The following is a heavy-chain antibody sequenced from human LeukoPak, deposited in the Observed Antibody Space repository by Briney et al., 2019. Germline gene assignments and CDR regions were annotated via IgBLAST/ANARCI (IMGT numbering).Heavy chain of an antibody. D-gene: IGHD3-10*01. CDR3: ARSTMVRGVIIGQIDY. V-gene: IGHV1-3*01. CDR1: GYTFTSYA. Sequence: ASVKVSCKASGYTFTSYAMHWVRQAPGQRLEWMGWINAGNGNTKYSQKFQGRVTITRDTSASTVYMELSSLRSEDTAVYYCARSTMVRGVIIGQIDYWGQGTLVTVSS. CDR2: INAGNGNT. J-gene: IGHJ4*02.